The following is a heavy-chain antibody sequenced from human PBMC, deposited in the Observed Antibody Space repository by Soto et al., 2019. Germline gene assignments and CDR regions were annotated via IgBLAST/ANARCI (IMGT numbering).Heavy chain of an antibody. CDR3: ARSAGNAGRCSEY. D-gene: IGHD2-15*01. J-gene: IGHJ4*02. CDR1: GFPFTRHW. CDR2: IYPGDSDT. Sequence: RRDSLRLSYTGSGFPFTRHWICWEHHMPGEGLEWLGVIYPGDSDTRYSPSFQGQVTISADKSINTAYLQWGSLKASDSAIYYCARSAGNAGRCSEYWGQGTLVTVAS. V-gene: IGHV5-51*07.